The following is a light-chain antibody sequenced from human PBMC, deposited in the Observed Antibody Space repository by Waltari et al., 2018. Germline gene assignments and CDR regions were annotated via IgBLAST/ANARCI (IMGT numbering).Light chain of an antibody. V-gene: IGLV2-23*01. Sequence: QSALPQPASVSGSPGQSITISCTGTSNDVGRYNLVSWYQQHPGKAPKLIIYEANKRPSGISNRLSGSKSGNTASLTISGLEAEDEAEYYCCSYAGSIFVFGTGTKVTVL. CDR1: SNDVGRYNL. CDR3: CSYAGSIFV. CDR2: EAN. J-gene: IGLJ1*01.